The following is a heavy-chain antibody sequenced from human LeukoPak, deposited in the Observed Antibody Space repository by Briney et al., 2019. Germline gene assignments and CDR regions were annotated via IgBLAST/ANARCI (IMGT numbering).Heavy chain of an antibody. CDR1: GFTFSSYA. CDR2: ISGSGGTT. J-gene: IGHJ6*02. CDR3: ARVLTDYYYYYYGMDV. V-gene: IGHV3-23*01. D-gene: IGHD7-27*01. Sequence: GGSLRLSCAASGFTFSSYAMSWVRQPPGKGLEWVSAISGSGGTTYYADSVKGRFTISRDNSKNTLYLQMNSLRAEDTAVYYCARVLTDYYYYYYGMDVWGQGTTVTVSS.